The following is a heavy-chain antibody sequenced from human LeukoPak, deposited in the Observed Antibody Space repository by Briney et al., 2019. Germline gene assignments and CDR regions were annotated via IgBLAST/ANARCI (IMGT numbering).Heavy chain of an antibody. CDR2: INSDGHTT. Sequence: GGSLRLSCEASGFTFDDYAMHWVGHVPGKGLEWVSVINSDGHTTNYADSVKGRFSISRDNSKNSLYLQMNSLRSEDTALYYCVKDRQYGDYGGGDFFDSWGQGTLVTVSS. D-gene: IGHD4-17*01. J-gene: IGHJ4*02. V-gene: IGHV3-43D*03. CDR1: GFTFDDYA. CDR3: VKDRQYGDYGGGDFFDS.